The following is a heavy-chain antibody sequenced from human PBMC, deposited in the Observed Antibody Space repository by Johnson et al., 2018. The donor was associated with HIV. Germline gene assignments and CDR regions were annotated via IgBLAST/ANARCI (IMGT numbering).Heavy chain of an antibody. D-gene: IGHD1-1*01. CDR3: ARESPGYAFDI. CDR1: GFTFSSYD. J-gene: IGHJ3*02. Sequence: VQLVESGGGLVQPGGSLRLSCAASGFTFSSYDMHWVRQGTGKGLEWVSAIGPAGDTYYPGSVKGRFTISRENAKNSLYLQMNSLRAGDTAVYYCARESPGYAFDIWGQGTMVTVSS. CDR2: IGPAGDT. V-gene: IGHV3-13*01.